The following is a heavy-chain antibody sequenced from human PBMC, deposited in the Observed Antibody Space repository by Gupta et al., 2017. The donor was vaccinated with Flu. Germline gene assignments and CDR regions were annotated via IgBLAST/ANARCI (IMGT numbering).Heavy chain of an antibody. CDR1: GFTFSSYD. V-gene: IGHV3-13*04. D-gene: IGHD1-7*01. J-gene: IGHJ6*02. CDR3: ARGTETGTYGMDV. CDR2: IGTAGDT. Sequence: EVQLVESGGGLVQPGGSLRLSCAASGFTFSSYDMHWVRQATGKGLEWVSDIGTAGDTYDPGSVKGRFTIARENAKNSLYLQMNSLRAGDTAVYYCARGTETGTYGMDVWGQGTTVTVSS.